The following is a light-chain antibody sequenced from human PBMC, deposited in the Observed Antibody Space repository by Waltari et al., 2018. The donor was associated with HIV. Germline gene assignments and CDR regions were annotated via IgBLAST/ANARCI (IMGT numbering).Light chain of an antibody. CDR1: SNDGGRYDY. CDR2: EVT. CDR3: SSYVVNSTPYV. V-gene: IGLV2-14*01. Sequence: QSALTQPASVSGSPGQSITISCTGTSNDGGRYDYVSCYQHHPGKAPKLVIYEVTNRPSGISNRFSCSKSGNTASLTISGLQAEDEADYYCSSYVVNSTPYVFGSGTKVTVL. J-gene: IGLJ1*01.